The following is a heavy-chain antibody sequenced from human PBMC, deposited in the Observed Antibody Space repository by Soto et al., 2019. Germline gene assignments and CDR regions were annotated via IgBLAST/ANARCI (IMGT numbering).Heavy chain of an antibody. V-gene: IGHV3-30-3*01. CDR3: ARARGGNSQDY. J-gene: IGHJ4*02. CDR1: GFTFSSYA. Sequence: VQLVESGGGLVQPGRSLRLSCAASGFTFSSYAMHWVRQAPGKGLEWVAVISYDGSNKYYADSVKGRFTISRDNSKNTLYLQMNSLRAEDTAVYYCARARGGNSQDYWGQGTLVTVSS. CDR2: ISYDGSNK.